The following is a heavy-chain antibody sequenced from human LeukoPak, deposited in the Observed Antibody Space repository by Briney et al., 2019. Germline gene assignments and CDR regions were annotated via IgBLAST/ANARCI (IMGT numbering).Heavy chain of an antibody. CDR1: GFAFNSHS. Sequence: GGSLRLSCEASGFAFNSHSMYWVRQAPGKGLEWVASISSSTTFMYYADSVKGRFTVARDNSKNSLFLLMARLTAEDTGTYHCATQYYDYVRGTNPPDYWGQGTLVTVSS. CDR2: ISSSTTFM. D-gene: IGHD3-16*01. V-gene: IGHV3-21*01. J-gene: IGHJ4*02. CDR3: ATQYYDYVRGTNPPDY.